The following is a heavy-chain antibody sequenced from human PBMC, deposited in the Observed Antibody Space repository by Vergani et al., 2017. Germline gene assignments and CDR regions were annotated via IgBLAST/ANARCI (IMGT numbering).Heavy chain of an antibody. J-gene: IGHJ4*02. V-gene: IGHV1-69*08. Sequence: QVQLVQSGAEVKKPGSSVKVSCKASGGTFSSYTISGVRQAPGQGLEWMGRIIPMLGIANYAQNFQGRVTIIADKSTTTAYMDLSSLRSEDTAVYDCGRDRTDSNSFNWIDFWGQGTLVTVSS. D-gene: IGHD4-23*01. CDR3: GRDRTDSNSFNWIDF. CDR2: IIPMLGIA. CDR1: GGTFSSYT.